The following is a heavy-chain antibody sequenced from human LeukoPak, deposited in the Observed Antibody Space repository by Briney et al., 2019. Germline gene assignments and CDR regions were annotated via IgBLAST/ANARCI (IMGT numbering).Heavy chain of an antibody. D-gene: IGHD4-11*01. CDR2: ISWNSGSI. CDR3: AKGEDDYSNSWFDP. Sequence: PGGSLRLSCAASGFTFDDYAMHWVRQAPGKGLEWVSGISWNSGSIGYADPVKGRFTISRDNAKNSLYLQMNSLRAEDTALYYCAKGEDDYSNSWFDPWGQGTLVTVSS. J-gene: IGHJ5*02. CDR1: GFTFDDYA. V-gene: IGHV3-9*01.